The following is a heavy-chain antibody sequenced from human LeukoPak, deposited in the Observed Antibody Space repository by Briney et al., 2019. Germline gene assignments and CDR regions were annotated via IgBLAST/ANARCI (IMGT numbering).Heavy chain of an antibody. D-gene: IGHD6-19*01. CDR1: GGSFSGYY. J-gene: IGHJ4*02. V-gene: IGHV4-34*01. CDR2: INHSGST. Sequence: SETLSLTCAVYGGSFSGYYWSWIRQPPGKGLEWIGEINHSGSTNYNPSLKSRVTISVDTSKNQFSLKLSSVTAADTAVYYCARGGCSDFDYWGQGTLVTVSS. CDR3: ARGGCSDFDY.